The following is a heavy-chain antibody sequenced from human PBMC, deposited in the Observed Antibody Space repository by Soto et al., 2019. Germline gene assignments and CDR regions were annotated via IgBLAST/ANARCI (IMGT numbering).Heavy chain of an antibody. CDR2: ISGSGGST. Sequence: HPGGSLRLSCAASGFTFSSYAMSWVRQAPGKGLEWVSAISGSGGSTYYADSVKGRFTISRDNSKNTLYLQMNSLRAEDTAVYYCAKDRLYGSGGGARGYWGQGTLVTVSS. D-gene: IGHD2-2*02. CDR3: AKDRLYGSGGGARGY. J-gene: IGHJ4*02. CDR1: GFTFSSYA. V-gene: IGHV3-23*01.